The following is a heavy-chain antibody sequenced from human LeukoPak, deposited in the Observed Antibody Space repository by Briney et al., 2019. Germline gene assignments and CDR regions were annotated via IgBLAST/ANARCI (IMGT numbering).Heavy chain of an antibody. CDR2: ISSSGSTI. Sequence: GGSLRLSCAASGFTFSSYEMNWVRQAPGKGLEWVSYISSSGSTIYYADSVKGRFTISRDNAKNSLYLLMNSLRAEDTAVYYCARGDPRVGATDYWGQGTLVTVSS. CDR3: ARGDPRVGATDY. CDR1: GFTFSSYE. J-gene: IGHJ4*02. D-gene: IGHD1-26*01. V-gene: IGHV3-48*03.